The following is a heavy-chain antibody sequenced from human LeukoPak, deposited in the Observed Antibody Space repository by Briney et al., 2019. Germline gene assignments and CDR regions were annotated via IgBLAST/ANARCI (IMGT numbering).Heavy chain of an antibody. CDR1: GGSFSGYY. CDR3: AGHHPRNTVDF. D-gene: IGHD2/OR15-2a*01. V-gene: IGHV4-34*01. CDR2: INHSGST. Sequence: PSETLSLTCAVYGGSFSGYYWSWIRQPPGKGLEWIGEINHSGSTNYNPSLKSRVTISVDTFKNQFSLKLSSVTAADTAVYYCAGHHPRNTVDFWGQGTLVTVSS. J-gene: IGHJ4*02.